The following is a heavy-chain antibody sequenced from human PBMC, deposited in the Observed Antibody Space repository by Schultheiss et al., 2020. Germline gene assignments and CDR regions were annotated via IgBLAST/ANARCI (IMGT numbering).Heavy chain of an antibody. CDR2: IYYSGST. CDR1: GGSVSSVGYY. V-gene: IGHV4-61*08. Sequence: SETLSLTCTVSGGSVSSVGYYWSWIRQPPGKGLEWIGYIYYSGSTNYNPSLKSRVTIAVDTSKNQFSLRLSSVTAADTAVYYCAIYYYDPSLVLHDAFDIWGKGTMV. J-gene: IGHJ3*02. D-gene: IGHD3-22*01. CDR3: AIYYYDPSLVLHDAFDI.